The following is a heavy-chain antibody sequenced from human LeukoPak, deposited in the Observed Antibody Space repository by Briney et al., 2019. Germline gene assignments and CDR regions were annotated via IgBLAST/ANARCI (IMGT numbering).Heavy chain of an antibody. V-gene: IGHV3-30*03. Sequence: PGRSLRLSCAASGFTFSSYGMHWVRQAPGKGLEWVAVISYDGSNKYYADSVKGRFTISRDNSKNTLYLQMNSLRADATAVYYCASLLSVAFDIWGQGTMVTVSS. J-gene: IGHJ3*02. CDR3: ASLLSVAFDI. D-gene: IGHD3-3*01. CDR1: GFTFSSYG. CDR2: ISYDGSNK.